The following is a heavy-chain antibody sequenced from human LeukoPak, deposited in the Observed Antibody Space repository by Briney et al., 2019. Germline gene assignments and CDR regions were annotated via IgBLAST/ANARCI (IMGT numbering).Heavy chain of an antibody. Sequence: PGGSLRLSCAASGFTFSTYAMSWVRQAPGKGLAWVSTVSGTGVTTHYADSVNGRFTISRDNSRDTLYLQMSSLRAEDTAVYYCAKDWSTVTHDAFEIWGQGTMVTVSS. V-gene: IGHV3-23*01. CDR3: AKDWSTVTHDAFEI. J-gene: IGHJ3*02. CDR2: VSGTGVTT. D-gene: IGHD4-17*01. CDR1: GFTFSTYA.